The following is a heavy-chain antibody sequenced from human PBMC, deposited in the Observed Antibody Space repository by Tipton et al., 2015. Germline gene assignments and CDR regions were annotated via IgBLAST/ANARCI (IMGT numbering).Heavy chain of an antibody. J-gene: IGHJ3*02. D-gene: IGHD4-11*01. CDR1: GYTFTSYP. Sequence: QLVQSGAEVKKPGASVKVSCKASGYTFTSYPMHWVRQAPGQGLEWMGIINPSGSSTNFAQKFQGRVTMTWDTSTSTVYMDLSSLRSEDTAVYYCARTTVTTFSDVFDMWGQGTTVTVSS. V-gene: IGHV1-46*01. CDR3: ARTTVTTFSDVFDM. CDR2: INPSGSST.